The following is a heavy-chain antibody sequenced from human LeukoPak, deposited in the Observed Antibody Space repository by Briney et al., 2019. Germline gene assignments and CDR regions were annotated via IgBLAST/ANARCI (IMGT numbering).Heavy chain of an antibody. CDR2: INHSGST. Sequence: MASETLSLTCAVYGGSFSGYHWSWIRQPPGKGLEWIGEINHSGSTNYNPSLKSRVTISVDTSKNQFSLKLSSVTAADTAVYYCARGFFGVLDYWGQGTLVTVSS. J-gene: IGHJ4*02. CDR3: ARGFFGVLDY. V-gene: IGHV4-34*01. D-gene: IGHD3-3*01. CDR1: GGSFSGYH.